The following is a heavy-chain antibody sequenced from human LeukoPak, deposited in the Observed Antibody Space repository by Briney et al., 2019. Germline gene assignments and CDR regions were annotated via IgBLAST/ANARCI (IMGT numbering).Heavy chain of an antibody. J-gene: IGHJ4*02. CDR2: INPNRGGT. CDR3: ARREATSLGTFDY. Sequence: GASVKVSFTASGYTFTGYYMHWVRQAPGQGLEWMGWINPNRGGTNYAQKFQGRVTMTRDTSISTAYMELSRLRSDDTAVYYCARREATSLGTFDYWGQGTLVTVSS. V-gene: IGHV1-2*02. CDR1: GYTFTGYY. D-gene: IGHD3-16*01.